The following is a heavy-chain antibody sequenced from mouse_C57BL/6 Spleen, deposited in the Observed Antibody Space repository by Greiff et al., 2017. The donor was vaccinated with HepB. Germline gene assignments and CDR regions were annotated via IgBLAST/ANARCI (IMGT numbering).Heavy chain of an antibody. CDR2: INYDGSST. Sequence: DVHLVESEGGLVQPGSSMKLSCTASGFTFSDYYMAWVRQVPEKGLEWVANINYDGSSTYYLDSLKSRFIISRDNAKNILYLQMSSLKSEDTATYYCARDRGGYYDLDYWGQGTTLTVSS. D-gene: IGHD2-4*01. CDR3: ARDRGGYYDLDY. J-gene: IGHJ2*01. CDR1: GFTFSDYY. V-gene: IGHV5-16*01.